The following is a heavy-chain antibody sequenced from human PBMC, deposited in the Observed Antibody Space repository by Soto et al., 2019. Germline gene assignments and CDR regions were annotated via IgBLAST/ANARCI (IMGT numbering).Heavy chain of an antibody. D-gene: IGHD1-7*01. V-gene: IGHV3-23*01. CDR2: SSATGAGT. CDR1: GFTFSSYG. J-gene: IGHJ4*02. CDR3: AKDRRAGGNYGFYSDF. Sequence: GGSLRLSCAASGFTFSSYGMAWVRQAPGKGLEWVSFSSATGAGTYYADSVKGRFTISRDNSKNTLYLQMTSLRADDTAVYYCAKDRRAGGNYGFYSDFWGQGALVTVSS.